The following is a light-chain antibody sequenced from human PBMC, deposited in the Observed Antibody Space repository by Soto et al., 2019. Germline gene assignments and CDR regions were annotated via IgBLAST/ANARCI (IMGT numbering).Light chain of an antibody. Sequence: DIQLTQSPSTLSASVGDRVTITCRAGRSIINWLAWYQQKSGKGPKLLIYKASNLQTGVPSRFSGSGYGTEFTLTISSLQPDDVATYYCQQYSDHWTFGQGTKVDIK. CDR2: KAS. CDR1: RSIINW. CDR3: QQYSDHWT. J-gene: IGKJ1*01. V-gene: IGKV1-5*03.